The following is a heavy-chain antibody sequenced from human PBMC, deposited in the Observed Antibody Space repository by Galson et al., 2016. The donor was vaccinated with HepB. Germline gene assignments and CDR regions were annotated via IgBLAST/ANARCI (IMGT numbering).Heavy chain of an antibody. D-gene: IGHD3-22*01. Sequence: ETLSLTCAVPGGSISSSNWWSWVRQPPGKGLEWIGEIYRGGSISYNPSLKSRVTISVDKSKNQFSLKLSSVTAADTAAYYCARGGDYDSSGRFDYWGQGTMVTVSS. CDR1: GGSISSSNW. CDR2: IYRGGSI. J-gene: IGHJ4*02. CDR3: ARGGDYDSSGRFDY. V-gene: IGHV4-4*02.